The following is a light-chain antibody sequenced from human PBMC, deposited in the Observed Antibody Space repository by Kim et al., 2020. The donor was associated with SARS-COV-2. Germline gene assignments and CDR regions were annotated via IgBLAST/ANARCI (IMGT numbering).Light chain of an antibody. V-gene: IGLV10-54*01. CDR3: SAWDSSLSAWV. J-gene: IGLJ3*02. CDR1: SNNVGNQG. Sequence: QAGLTQPPSVSKELRQTATLTCTGNSNNVGNQGAAWLQQHQGHPPKLLSYRNNNRPSGISERLSASRSGNTASLTITGLQPEDEADYYCSAWDSSLSAWVFGGGTKLIVL. CDR2: RNN.